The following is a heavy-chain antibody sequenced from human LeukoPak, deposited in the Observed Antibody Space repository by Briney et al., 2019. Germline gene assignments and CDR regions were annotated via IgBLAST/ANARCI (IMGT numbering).Heavy chain of an antibody. CDR3: ARDAGSTSATYYYYGMDV. V-gene: IGHV3-7*01. CDR2: IKQDGSEK. J-gene: IGHJ6*02. D-gene: IGHD2-2*01. Sequence: PGGSLRLSCAASGFTFSSYWMSWVRQAPGKGLEWVANIKQDGSEKYYVDSVKGRFTISRDNAKNSLYLHMNSLRAEDTAVYYCARDAGSTSATYYYYGMDVWGQGTTVTVSS. CDR1: GFTFSSYW.